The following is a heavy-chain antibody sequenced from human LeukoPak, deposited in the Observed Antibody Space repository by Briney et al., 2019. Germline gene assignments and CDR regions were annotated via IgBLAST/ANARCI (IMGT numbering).Heavy chain of an antibody. CDR3: ARGTVTAPDY. D-gene: IGHD4-17*01. J-gene: IGHJ4*02. CDR2: IYFGGTT. CDR1: GFTVSSNY. V-gene: IGHV3-53*01. Sequence: GGSLRLSCAASGFTVSSNYMTWVRQAPGQGLEWVSVIYFGGTTYYADSVKGRFTISRDNSKNMLYLQMNSLRAEDTAVYSCARGTVTAPDYWGQGTLVTVSS.